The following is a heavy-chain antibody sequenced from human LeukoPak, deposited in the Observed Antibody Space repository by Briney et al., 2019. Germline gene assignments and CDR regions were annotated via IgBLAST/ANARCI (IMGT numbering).Heavy chain of an antibody. D-gene: IGHD3-3*01. V-gene: IGHV3-7*03. CDR3: ARGIDEWLYLNY. Sequence: GGSLRPSCAASGFTFSSYGMHWVRQAPGKGLEWVATMNRDGSEVAYGNSVRGRFTISRDNAKNSLYLQMYSLRAEDTAVYYCARGIDEWLYLNYWGQGALVTVSS. CDR2: MNRDGSEV. CDR1: GFTFSSYG. J-gene: IGHJ4*02.